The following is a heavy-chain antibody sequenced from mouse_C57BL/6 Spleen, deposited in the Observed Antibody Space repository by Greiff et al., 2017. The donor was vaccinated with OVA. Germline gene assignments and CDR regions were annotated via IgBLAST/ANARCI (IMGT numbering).Heavy chain of an antibody. CDR2: IYPGDGDT. CDR1: GYAFSSSW. Sequence: QVQLQQSGPELVKPGASVKISCKASGYAFSSSWMNWVKQRPGKGLEWIGRIYPGDGDTNYNGKFKGKATLTADKSSSTAYMQLSSLTSEDSAVYFCARVINYGFDYWGQGTTLTVSS. CDR3: ARVINYGFDY. V-gene: IGHV1-82*01. D-gene: IGHD1-1*01. J-gene: IGHJ2*01.